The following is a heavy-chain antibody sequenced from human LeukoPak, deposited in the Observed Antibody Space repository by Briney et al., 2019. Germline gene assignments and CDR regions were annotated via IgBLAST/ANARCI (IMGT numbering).Heavy chain of an antibody. V-gene: IGHV4-39*07. Sequence: SETLSLTCTVSGGSISSSSYYWGWIRQPPGKGLEWIGSIYYSGSTYYNPSLKSRVTISVDKSKNQFSLKLSSVTAADTAVYYCATWTYYYGSGNDYWGQGTLVTVSS. J-gene: IGHJ4*02. CDR1: GGSISSSSYY. CDR3: ATWTYYYGSGNDY. D-gene: IGHD3-10*01. CDR2: IYYSGST.